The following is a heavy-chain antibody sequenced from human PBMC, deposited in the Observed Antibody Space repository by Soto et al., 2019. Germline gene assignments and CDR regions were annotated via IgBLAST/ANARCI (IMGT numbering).Heavy chain of an antibody. CDR2: IYHSVST. J-gene: IGHJ4*02. CDR3: ARQWGDYVCDY. V-gene: IGHV4-30-2*01. CDR1: GVSISSGGYS. Sequence: TSETLSLTCAVSGVSISSGGYSWSWIRQPPGKGLEWIGYIYHSVSTYYNPSLKSRVTISVDRSKNQFSLKLSSVTAADTAVYYCARQWGDYVCDYWGQGTLVTVSS. D-gene: IGHD3-16*01.